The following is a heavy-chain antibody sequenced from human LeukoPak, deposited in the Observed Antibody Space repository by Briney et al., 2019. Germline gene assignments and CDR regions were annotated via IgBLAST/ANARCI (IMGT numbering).Heavy chain of an antibody. CDR2: IDSDGKST. D-gene: IGHD2-8*02. Sequence: GGSLRLSCAASGFTFSNYWMHWVRQAPGKGLVWVSRIDSDGKSTNYADSVKGRFTISRDNAKNTLYLQMNSLRVEDTAVYYCVRDKEVVNGIGWFDPWGQGTLVTVSS. CDR1: GFTFSNYW. V-gene: IGHV3-74*01. CDR3: VRDKEVVNGIGWFDP. J-gene: IGHJ5*02.